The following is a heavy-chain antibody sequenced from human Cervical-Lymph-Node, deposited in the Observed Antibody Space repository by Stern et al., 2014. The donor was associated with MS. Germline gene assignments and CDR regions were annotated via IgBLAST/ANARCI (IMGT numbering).Heavy chain of an antibody. CDR2: ISTYNGNT. Sequence: QMQLVQSGAEVRKPGASVKVSCKASGYTFTHYGVSWVRQAPGQGLEWMGWISTYNGNTNYAQKLQGRVTMTLDTSTSTAYMDLRSLTSDDTAVYYCARVAYGVNYLDRWGQGTLVTVSS. CDR1: GYTFTHYG. D-gene: IGHD4-17*01. CDR3: ARVAYGVNYLDR. V-gene: IGHV1-18*01. J-gene: IGHJ4*02.